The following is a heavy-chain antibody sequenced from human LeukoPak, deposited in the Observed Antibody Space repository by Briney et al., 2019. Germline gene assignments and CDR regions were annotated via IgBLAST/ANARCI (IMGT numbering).Heavy chain of an antibody. Sequence: SETLSLTCTVSGGSISSYYWSWIRQPPGKGLEWIGYIYYSGSTNYNPSLKSRVTISVDTSKNQFSLKLSSVTAADTAVYYCARGRKGGRGDAFHIWGQGTMVTVSS. V-gene: IGHV4-59*12. J-gene: IGHJ3*02. D-gene: IGHD1-14*01. CDR3: ARGRKGGRGDAFHI. CDR1: GGSISSYY. CDR2: IYYSGST.